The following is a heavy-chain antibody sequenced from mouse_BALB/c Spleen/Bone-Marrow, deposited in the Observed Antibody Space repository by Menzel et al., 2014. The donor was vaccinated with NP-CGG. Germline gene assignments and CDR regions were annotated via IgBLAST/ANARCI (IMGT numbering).Heavy chain of an antibody. CDR2: INSNGGLT. V-gene: IGHV5-6-2*01. Sequence: DVKLVESGGGLVKLGGSLKLSCAASGFTFSSYYMSWVRQTPEKRLELVAAINSNGGLTYYPDTVKGRFTISRDNAKNILYLQMSSLKSDDTALYYCARRQRGSSFYYFDYWGQGTTLTVSS. D-gene: IGHD1-1*01. CDR3: ARRQRGSSFYYFDY. J-gene: IGHJ2*01. CDR1: GFTFSSYY.